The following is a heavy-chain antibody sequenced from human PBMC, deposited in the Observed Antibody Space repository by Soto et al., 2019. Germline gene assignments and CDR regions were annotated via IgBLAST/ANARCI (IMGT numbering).Heavy chain of an antibody. J-gene: IGHJ6*03. Sequence: GGSLRLSCAASGFTFSSYGMHWVRQAPGKGLEWVAVISYDGSNKYYADSVEGRFTISRDNSKNTLYLQMNSLRAEDTAVYYCAKDWQLLWFGEPRYYYYYYMDVWGKGTTVTVSS. D-gene: IGHD3-10*01. CDR3: AKDWQLLWFGEPRYYYYYYMDV. V-gene: IGHV3-30*18. CDR2: ISYDGSNK. CDR1: GFTFSSYG.